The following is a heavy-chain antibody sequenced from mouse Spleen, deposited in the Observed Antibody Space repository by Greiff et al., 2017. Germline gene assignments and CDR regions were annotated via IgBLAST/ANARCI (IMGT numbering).Heavy chain of an antibody. CDR1: GYAFSSSW. CDR2: IYPGDGDT. J-gene: IGHJ2*01. Sequence: QVQLKESGPELVKPGASVKISCKASGYAFSSSWMNWVKQRPGKGLEWIGRIYPGDGDTNYNGKFKGKATLTADKSSSTAYMQLSSLTSEDSAVYFCARMPRNYFDYWGQGTTLTVSS. V-gene: IGHV1-82*01. CDR3: ARMPRNYFDY.